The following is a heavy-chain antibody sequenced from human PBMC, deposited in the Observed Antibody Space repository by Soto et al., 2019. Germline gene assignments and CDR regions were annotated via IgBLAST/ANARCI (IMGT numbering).Heavy chain of an antibody. V-gene: IGHV4-31*03. Sequence: SETLSLTCTVSGGSISSGGYYWSWIRQHPGKGLEWIGYIYYSGSTYYNLSLKSRVTISVDTSKNQFSLKLSSVTAADTAVYYCARDLGYDYRGKYNWFDPWGQGTPVTVSS. J-gene: IGHJ5*02. CDR3: ARDLGYDYRGKYNWFDP. CDR2: IYYSGST. D-gene: IGHD5-12*01. CDR1: GGSISSGGYY.